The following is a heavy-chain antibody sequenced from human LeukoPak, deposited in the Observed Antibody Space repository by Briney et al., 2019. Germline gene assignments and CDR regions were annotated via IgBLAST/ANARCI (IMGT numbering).Heavy chain of an antibody. J-gene: IGHJ4*02. Sequence: QPSETLSLTCAVYGGSFSGYYWSWIRQPPGKGLEWVANTKQDGSEKYYVDSVKGRFTISRDNAKNSLYLQMNSLRAEDTAVYYCARGSKWELLRFDYWGQGTLVTVSS. V-gene: IGHV3-7*01. CDR3: ARGSKWELLRFDY. CDR2: TKQDGSEK. D-gene: IGHD1-26*01. CDR1: GGSFSGYY.